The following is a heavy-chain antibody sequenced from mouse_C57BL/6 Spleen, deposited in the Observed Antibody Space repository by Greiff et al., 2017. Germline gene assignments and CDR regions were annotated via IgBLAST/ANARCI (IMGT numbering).Heavy chain of an antibody. V-gene: IGHV1-4*01. CDR1: GYTFTSYT. J-gene: IGHJ2*01. CDR3: ARGDDYDGRDYFDY. Sequence: VQLVESGAELARPGASVKMSCKASGYTFTSYTMHWVKQRPGQGLEWIGYINPSSGYTKYNQKFKDKATLTADKSSSTAYMQLSSLTSEDSAVYYCARGDDYDGRDYFDYWGQGTTLTVSS. CDR2: INPSSGYT. D-gene: IGHD2-4*01.